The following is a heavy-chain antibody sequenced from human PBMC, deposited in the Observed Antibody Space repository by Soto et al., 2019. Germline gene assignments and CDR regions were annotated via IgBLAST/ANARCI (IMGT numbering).Heavy chain of an antibody. D-gene: IGHD3-22*01. J-gene: IGHJ3*02. CDR1: GFTFSSYG. CDR2: IWYDGSNK. Sequence: HPGGSLRLSCAASGFTFSSYGMHWVRQAPGKGLEWVAVIWYDGSNKYYADSVKGRFTISRDNSKNTLYLQMNSLRAEDTAVYYCARESLSYYDSSGYPDAFDIWGQGTMVTVSS. CDR3: ARESLSYYDSSGYPDAFDI. V-gene: IGHV3-33*01.